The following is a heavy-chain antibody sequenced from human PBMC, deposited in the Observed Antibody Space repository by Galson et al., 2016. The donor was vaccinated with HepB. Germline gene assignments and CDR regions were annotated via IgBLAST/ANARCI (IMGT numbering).Heavy chain of an antibody. CDR1: GFTFSTYW. V-gene: IGHV3-7*01. CDR2: INQDAGNK. CDR3: AREPWSRLEDNSGWSGGADC. D-gene: IGHD6-19*01. Sequence: SLRLSCAASGFTFSTYWMGWVRQAPGKGLEWVADINQDAGNKYYVDSVKGRFTISRDNAKNSLYLQMNSLRAEDTAVYFCAREPWSRLEDNSGWSGGADCWGQGTLVTVSS. J-gene: IGHJ4*02.